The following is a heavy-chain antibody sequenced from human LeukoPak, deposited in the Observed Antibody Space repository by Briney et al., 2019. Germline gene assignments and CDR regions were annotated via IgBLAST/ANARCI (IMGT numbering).Heavy chain of an antibody. CDR1: GGSISSGGYY. Sequence: SQTLSLTCTVSGGSISSGGYYWSWIPHHPGKGLEWIGYIYYSGNTYYNPSLKSRVTISVDTSKNQFSLKLSSVTAADTAVYYCARGTSGYDYFDYWGQGTLVTVSS. CDR3: ARGTSGYDYFDY. CDR2: IYYSGNT. D-gene: IGHD5-12*01. J-gene: IGHJ4*02. V-gene: IGHV4-31*03.